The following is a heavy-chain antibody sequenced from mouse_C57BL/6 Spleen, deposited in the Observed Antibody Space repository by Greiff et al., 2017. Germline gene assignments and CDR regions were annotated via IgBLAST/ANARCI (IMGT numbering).Heavy chain of an antibody. CDR1: GYAFSSYW. V-gene: IGHV1-80*01. D-gene: IGHD2-4*01. CDR3: ARGDYDPAWFAY. CDR2: IYPGDGDT. J-gene: IGHJ3*01. Sequence: VQLQQSGAELVKPGASVKISCKASGYAFSSYWMNWVKQRPGKGLEWIGQIYPGDGDTNYNGKFKGKATLTAGKSSSTAYMQLSSLTSEDSAVYFCARGDYDPAWFAYWGQGTLVTVSA.